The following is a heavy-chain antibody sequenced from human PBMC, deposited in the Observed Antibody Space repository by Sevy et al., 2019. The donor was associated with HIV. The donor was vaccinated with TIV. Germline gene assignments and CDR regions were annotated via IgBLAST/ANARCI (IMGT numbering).Heavy chain of an antibody. CDR3: AREILTIYGMDV. Sequence: GSLRLSCAVSGFTVSTNYMNWVRQAPGKGLEWVSVIYSGDSTYYADSVKGRFTISRDNSKNTVYLQMNSLRAEDTAVYYCAREILTIYGMDVWGQGTTVTVSS. D-gene: IGHD3-3*01. V-gene: IGHV3-53*01. CDR2: IYSGDST. CDR1: GFTVSTNY. J-gene: IGHJ6*02.